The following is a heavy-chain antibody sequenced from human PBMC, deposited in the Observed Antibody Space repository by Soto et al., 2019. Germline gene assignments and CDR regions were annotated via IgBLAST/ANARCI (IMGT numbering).Heavy chain of an antibody. J-gene: IGHJ3*02. Sequence: SETLSLTCAVYGGSFSGYYWSWIRQPPGKGLEWIGEINHSGSTNYNPSIKSRVTISVDTSKNQFSLKLSSVTAADTAVYFCARAYYNSGWYWAFHIWGQGTMVTVSS. V-gene: IGHV4-34*01. CDR3: ARAYYNSGWYWAFHI. CDR1: GGSFSGYY. D-gene: IGHD6-19*01. CDR2: INHSGST.